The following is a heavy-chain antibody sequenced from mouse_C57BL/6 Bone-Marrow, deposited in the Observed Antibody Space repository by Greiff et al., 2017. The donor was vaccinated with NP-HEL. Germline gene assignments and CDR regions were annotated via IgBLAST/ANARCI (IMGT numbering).Heavy chain of an antibody. D-gene: IGHD4-1*01. V-gene: IGHV5-17*01. J-gene: IGHJ4*01. CDR3: AREGNWALYYYAMDY. CDR2: ISSGSSTI. Sequence: EVHLVESGGGLVKPGGSLKLSCAASGFTFSDYGMHWVRQAPEKGLEWVAYISSGSSTIYYADTVKGRFPISRDNAKNTLFLQMTSLRSEDTAMYYCAREGNWALYYYAMDYWGQGTSVTVSS. CDR1: GFTFSDYG.